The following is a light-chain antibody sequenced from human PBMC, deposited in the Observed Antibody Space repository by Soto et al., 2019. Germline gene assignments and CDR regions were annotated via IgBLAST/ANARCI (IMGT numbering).Light chain of an antibody. CDR3: QQRSNWLLT. Sequence: VLTQSPGTLSLSPGDRATLSCRASQSVGSNYLAWYQQKPGQAPRLLIYDESNRATGIPARLSGSGSGTDLTLTISRLEPEDFAVYYCQQRSNWLLTXGGGTKVDIK. V-gene: IGKV3-11*01. CDR1: QSVGSNY. J-gene: IGKJ4*01. CDR2: DES.